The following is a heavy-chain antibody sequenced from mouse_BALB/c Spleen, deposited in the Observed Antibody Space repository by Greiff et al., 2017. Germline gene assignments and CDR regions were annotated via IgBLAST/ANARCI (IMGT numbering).Heavy chain of an antibody. V-gene: IGHV14-1*02. J-gene: IGHJ4*01. Sequence: VQLQQSGAELVRPGALVKLSCKASGFNIKDYYMHWVKQRPEQGLEWIGWIDPENGNTIYDPKFQGKASITADTSSNTAYLQLSSLTSEDTAVYYCASTILYAMDYWGQGTSFTVSS. CDR3: ASTILYAMDY. CDR2: IDPENGNT. CDR1: GFNIKDYY. D-gene: IGHD1-1*02.